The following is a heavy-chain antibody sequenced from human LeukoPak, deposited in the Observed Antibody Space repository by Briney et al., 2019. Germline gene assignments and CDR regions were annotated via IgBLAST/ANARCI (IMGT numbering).Heavy chain of an antibody. V-gene: IGHV4-39*01. D-gene: IGHD3-3*01. CDR2: IYYSGST. Sequence: SETLSLTCTVSGGSISSSSYYWGWIRQPPGKGLEWIGSIYYSGSTYYNPSLKSRVTISVDTSKNQFSLKLSSVTAADTAVYYCARPTYYDFWSGSANHAFDIWGQGTMVTVSS. CDR1: GGSISSSSYY. J-gene: IGHJ3*02. CDR3: ARPTYYDFWSGSANHAFDI.